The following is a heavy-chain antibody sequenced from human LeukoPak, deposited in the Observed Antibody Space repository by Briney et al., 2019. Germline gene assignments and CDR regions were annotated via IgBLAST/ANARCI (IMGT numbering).Heavy chain of an antibody. J-gene: IGHJ2*01. V-gene: IGHV4-59*01. CDR3: ARDLGMMVRGPDWYFDL. Sequence: SETLSLTCTVSGGSISSYYWSWIRQPPGKGLEWIGYIYYSGSTNYNPSLKSRVTISVDTSKNQFSLKLSSVTAADTAVYYCARDLGMMVRGPDWYFDLWGRGTLVTVSS. D-gene: IGHD3-10*01. CDR2: IYYSGST. CDR1: GGSISSYY.